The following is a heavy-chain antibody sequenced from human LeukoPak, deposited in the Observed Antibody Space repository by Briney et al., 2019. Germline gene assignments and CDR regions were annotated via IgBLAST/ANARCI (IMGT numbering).Heavy chain of an antibody. D-gene: IGHD6-19*01. V-gene: IGHV3-9*01. CDR2: ISWNSKNI. CDR1: GFTFDDYA. Sequence: GGSLRLSCAASGFTFDDYAMVWVRQAPGKGLEWVSGISWNSKNIGYAASVKGRFTISRDNAKNSLYLQMNSLRAEDTAFYYCAKGNRDSSGFYYYYGMDVWGQGTTVTVSS. CDR3: AKGNRDSSGFYYYYGMDV. J-gene: IGHJ6*02.